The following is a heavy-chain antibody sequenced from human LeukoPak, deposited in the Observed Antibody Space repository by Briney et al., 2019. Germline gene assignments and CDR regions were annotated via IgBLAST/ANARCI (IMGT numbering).Heavy chain of an antibody. CDR3: AKDLTPGGADV. CDR1: GFTSDDHA. D-gene: IGHD1-14*01. V-gene: IGHV3-9*02. Sequence: GGSLRLSCAVSGFTSDDHAMHWVRHASGKGLEWVAGIMWRSGSTGYADSVKGRFTISRDNAKNPLYLQMNSLRVEDTALYYCAKDLTPGGADVWGQGTTVTVSS. J-gene: IGHJ6*02. CDR2: IMWRSGST.